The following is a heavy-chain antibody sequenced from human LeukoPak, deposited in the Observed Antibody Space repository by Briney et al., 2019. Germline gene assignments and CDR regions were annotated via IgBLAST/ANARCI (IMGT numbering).Heavy chain of an antibody. J-gene: IGHJ4*02. V-gene: IGHV5-51*01. CDR1: GYRFNAYW. CDR2: IYPDDSDT. Sequence: GESLKISCKGSGYRFNAYWIAWVRQMPGKGLEWMGTIYPDDSDTRYSPSFQGQVTISADKSISTAYLQWSSLKASDTAMYYCGRGGYYSGGIFYYYFDYWGQGTLVTVSS. CDR3: GRGGYYSGGIFYYYFDY. D-gene: IGHD2-15*01.